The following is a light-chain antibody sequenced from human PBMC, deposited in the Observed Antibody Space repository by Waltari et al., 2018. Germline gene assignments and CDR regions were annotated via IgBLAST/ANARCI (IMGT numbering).Light chain of an antibody. CDR1: DSHTGPKT. CDR3: AAWDDSLKRPV. CDR2: SHN. J-gene: IGLJ2*01. Sequence: QAVLTQPPSAPGTPGQRVTIACSGGDSHTGPKTWNWYQQFPGTAPKLVIHSHNQRPSGVPDRFSGSKFGTSASLAISGLQSEDEADYYCAAWDDSLKRPVFGGGTKLTVL. V-gene: IGLV1-44*01.